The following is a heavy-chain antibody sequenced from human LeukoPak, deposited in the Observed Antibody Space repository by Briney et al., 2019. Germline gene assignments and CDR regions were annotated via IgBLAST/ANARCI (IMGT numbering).Heavy chain of an antibody. Sequence: SETLSLTCTVSGDSINNYYWSWIRQPPGKGLEWIGYIYYSGSTSYNPSLKSRVTISVDTSKNQFSLKLSSVTAADTAVYYCARRGYYGSGTYFYSWFDPWGQGTLVTVSS. CDR2: IYYSGST. CDR1: GDSINNYY. D-gene: IGHD3-10*01. J-gene: IGHJ5*02. CDR3: ARRGYYGSGTYFYSWFDP. V-gene: IGHV4-59*08.